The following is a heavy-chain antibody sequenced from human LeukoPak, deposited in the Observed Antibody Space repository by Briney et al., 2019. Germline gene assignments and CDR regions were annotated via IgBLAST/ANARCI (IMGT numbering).Heavy chain of an antibody. J-gene: IGHJ4*02. V-gene: IGHV3-23*01. CDR1: GFIFSIHG. Sequence: GGSLRLSCVASGFIFSIHGMNWVRQAPGKGLEWVSGIVGDAGRTYYADSVKGRFTISRDNSKNTLYLQMNSLRAEDTAVYYCARDRYSYGDPYYFDYWGQGTLVTVSS. CDR3: ARDRYSYGDPYYFDY. CDR2: IVGDAGRT. D-gene: IGHD5-18*01.